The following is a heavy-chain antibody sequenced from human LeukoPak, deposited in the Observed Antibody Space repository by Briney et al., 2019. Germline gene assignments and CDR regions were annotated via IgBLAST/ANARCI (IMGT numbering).Heavy chain of an antibody. CDR1: GYTFTGYY. Sequence: ASVKVSCKASGYTFTGYYMHWVRQAPGQGLEWMGWINPNSGGTNYAQKFQGRVTMTRDTSISTAYMELSRLRSDDTAVYYCARGIVVEPAARDFDYWGQGTLVTVSS. V-gene: IGHV1-2*02. D-gene: IGHD2-2*01. CDR3: ARGIVVEPAARDFDY. CDR2: INPNSGGT. J-gene: IGHJ4*02.